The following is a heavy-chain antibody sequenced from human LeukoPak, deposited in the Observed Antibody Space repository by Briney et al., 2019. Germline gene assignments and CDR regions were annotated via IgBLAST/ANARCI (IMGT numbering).Heavy chain of an antibody. CDR1: GFTFSTLA. Sequence: RTGGSLRLSCTASGFTFSTLAMSWVRQAPGKGLEWVSSISSRGDDTSYADSVKGRFTISRDNSKNTLYLQMNSLRAEDTAVYYCAKAYGSGSYYKILDYWGQGTLVTASS. J-gene: IGHJ4*02. CDR3: AKAYGSGSYYKILDY. V-gene: IGHV3-23*01. CDR2: ISSRGDDT. D-gene: IGHD3-10*01.